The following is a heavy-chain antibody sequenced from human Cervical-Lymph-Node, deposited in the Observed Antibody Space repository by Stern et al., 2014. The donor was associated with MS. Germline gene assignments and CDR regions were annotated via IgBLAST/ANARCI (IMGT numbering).Heavy chain of an antibody. D-gene: IGHD1-7*01. V-gene: IGHV1-8*01. CDR2: MNPDSGDT. CDR3: TRGPRT. J-gene: IGHJ4*02. CDR1: GYNFIRYD. Sequence: MQLVESGAEVEKPGASVKVSCKASGYNFIRYDIHWVRRAAGQGLEWMGWMNPDSGDTGLAQKFQGRVTLTRDTSISTACLELYNLKSDDTAVYYCTRGPRTWGRGTLVTVSS.